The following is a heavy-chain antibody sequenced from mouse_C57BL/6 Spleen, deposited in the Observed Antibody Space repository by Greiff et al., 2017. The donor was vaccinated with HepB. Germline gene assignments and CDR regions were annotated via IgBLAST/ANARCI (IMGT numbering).Heavy chain of an antibody. CDR2: INPYNGDT. V-gene: IGHV1-20*01. Sequence: EVQLQQSGPELVKPGDSVKISCKASGYSFTGYFMNWVMQSHGKSLEWIGRINPYNGDTFYNQKFKGKATLTVDKSSSTAHMELRSLTSEDSAVYYCARKPYDGYSHFDYWGQGTTLTVSS. D-gene: IGHD2-3*01. CDR3: ARKPYDGYSHFDY. J-gene: IGHJ2*01. CDR1: GYSFTGYF.